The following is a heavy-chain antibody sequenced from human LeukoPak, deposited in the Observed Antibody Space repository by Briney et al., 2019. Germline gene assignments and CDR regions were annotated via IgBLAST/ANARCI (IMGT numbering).Heavy chain of an antibody. CDR2: INWDGGTT. J-gene: IGHJ6*02. V-gene: IGHV3-43*01. CDR3: VKGLPGYDCSGYYYVYYYYGMDV. CDR1: GFAFVDHT. Sequence: GGSLRLSCAASGFAFVDHTMHWVRQAPGKGLEWVSLINWDGGTTHYADSVKGRFTISRDNSKKSLYLQMNSLRNENTALYYSVKGLPGYDCSGYYYVYYYYGMDVWGQGTTVTVSS. D-gene: IGHD3-22*01.